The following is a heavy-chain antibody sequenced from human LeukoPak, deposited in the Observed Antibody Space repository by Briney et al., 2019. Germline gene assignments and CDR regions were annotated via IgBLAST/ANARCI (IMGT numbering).Heavy chain of an antibody. D-gene: IGHD1-14*01. Sequence: GGPLRLSCAGSGFTFGGYGMHWFRQTPGKGLEWVAVIAYDGSRAFYADSVKGRFTISRDNSKDTMSVQMDDLRAEDTAVYYCTRYNNDHFDYWGQGTLVTVSS. CDR2: IAYDGSRA. CDR1: GFTFGGYG. J-gene: IGHJ4*02. CDR3: TRYNNDHFDY. V-gene: IGHV3-33*01.